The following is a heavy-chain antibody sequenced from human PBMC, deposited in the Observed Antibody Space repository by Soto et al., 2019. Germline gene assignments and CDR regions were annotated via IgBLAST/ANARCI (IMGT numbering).Heavy chain of an antibody. CDR2: ISGSGGST. V-gene: IGHV3-23*01. J-gene: IGHJ5*02. CDR1: GFTFGSYA. CDR3: VKDLDDYAGQMLDP. D-gene: IGHD4-17*01. Sequence: GGSLRLSCAASGFTFGSYAMSWVRQAPGKGLEWVSAISGSGGSTYYADSVKGRFTISRDNSKNTLYLQMNSLRAEDTAVYYCVKDLDDYAGQMLDPWGQGTLVTVSS.